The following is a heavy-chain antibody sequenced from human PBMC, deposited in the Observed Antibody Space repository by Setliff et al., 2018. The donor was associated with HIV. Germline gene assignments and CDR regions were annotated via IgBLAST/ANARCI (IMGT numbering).Heavy chain of an antibody. D-gene: IGHD4-17*01. CDR3: ATFFVSTATTQDY. V-gene: IGHV4-34*01. J-gene: IGHJ4*02. CDR2: INHSGST. CDR1: GESFSGYY. Sequence: SETLSLTCAVYGESFSGYYWSWIRQPPGKGLEWIGEINHSGSTNYNPSLKSRVTISVDTSKNQFSLKLSSVTAADTAVYYCATFFVSTATTQDYWGQGTLVTVSS.